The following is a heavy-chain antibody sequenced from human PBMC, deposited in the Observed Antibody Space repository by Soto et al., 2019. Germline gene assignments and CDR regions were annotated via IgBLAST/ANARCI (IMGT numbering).Heavy chain of an antibody. CDR3: ARGEYQLLFYYYYYMDV. V-gene: IGHV4-34*01. CDR1: GGSFSGYY. J-gene: IGHJ6*03. CDR2: INHSGST. D-gene: IGHD2-2*01. Sequence: ASETLSLTCAVYGGSFSGYYWSWIRQPPGKGLEWIGEINHSGSTNYNPSLKSRVTISVDTSKNQFSLKLSSVTAADTAVYYCARGEYQLLFYYYYYMDVWGKGTTVTVSS.